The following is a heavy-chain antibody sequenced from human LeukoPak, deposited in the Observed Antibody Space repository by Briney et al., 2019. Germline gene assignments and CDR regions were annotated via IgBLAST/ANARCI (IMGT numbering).Heavy chain of an antibody. V-gene: IGHV1-46*01. D-gene: IGHD3-22*01. CDR3: ARGGIVVVIRHGYDY. CDR2: INPSGGST. J-gene: IGHJ4*02. Sequence: ASVKVSCKASGYTFTSYYMHWVRQAPGQGLEWMGIINPSGGSTSYAQKFQGRATMTRDTSTSTVYMELSSLRSEDTAVYYCARGGIVVVIRHGYDYWGQGTLVTVSS. CDR1: GYTFTSYY.